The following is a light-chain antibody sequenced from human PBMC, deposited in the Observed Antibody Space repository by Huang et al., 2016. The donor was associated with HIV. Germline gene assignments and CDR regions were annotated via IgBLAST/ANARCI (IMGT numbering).Light chain of an antibody. J-gene: IGKJ2*01. Sequence: IVMTQSTATLSVSPGERATLSCRASRSVGNNLAWYQQKVGQAPRLLIYGASTRATGIAARFSGSGSGTDFTLTISSLQSEDFAVYYCQQYNDWPPWYTFGQGTKLEIK. CDR3: QQYNDWPPWYT. CDR2: GAS. CDR1: RSVGNN. V-gene: IGKV3-15*01.